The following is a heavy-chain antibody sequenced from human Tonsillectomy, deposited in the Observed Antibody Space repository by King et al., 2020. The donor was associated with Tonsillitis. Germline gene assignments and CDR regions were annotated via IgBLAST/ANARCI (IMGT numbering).Heavy chain of an antibody. CDR2: ISYDGSNK. CDR1: GFTFSSYG. J-gene: IGHJ4*02. V-gene: IGHV3-30*18. Sequence: VQLVESGGGVVQPGRSLRLSCAASGFTFSSYGMHWVRQAPGKGLEWVAVISYDGSNKYYADSVTGRFTISRDNSKNTLYLQMNSLRAEDTAVYYCAKDGSYGYVYYDYWGQGTLVTVSS. D-gene: IGHD5-18*01. CDR3: AKDGSYGYVYYDY.